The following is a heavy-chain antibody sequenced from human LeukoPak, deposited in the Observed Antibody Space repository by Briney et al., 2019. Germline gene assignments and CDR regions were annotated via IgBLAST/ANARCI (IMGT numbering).Heavy chain of an antibody. CDR3: AKADSSSWYPNFDY. V-gene: IGHV3-48*03. CDR2: ISSSGSTI. CDR1: GFTFSSYE. D-gene: IGHD6-13*01. J-gene: IGHJ4*02. Sequence: GGSLRLSCAASGFTFSSYEMNWVRQAPGKGLEWVSYISSSGSTIYYADSVKGRFTISRDNAKNSLYLQMNSLRAGDTTVYYCAKADSSSWYPNFDYWGQGTLVTVSS.